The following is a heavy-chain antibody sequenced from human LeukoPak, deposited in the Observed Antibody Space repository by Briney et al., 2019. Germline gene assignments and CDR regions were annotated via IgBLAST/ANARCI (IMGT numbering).Heavy chain of an antibody. D-gene: IGHD2-15*01. CDR2: ISGSGGST. J-gene: IGHJ4*02. V-gene: IGHV3-23*01. Sequence: GGSLRLSCAASGLTFSSYAMSWVRQAPGKGLEWVSAISGSGGSTYYADSVKGRFTISRDNSKNTLYLQMNSLRAEDTAVYYCAKGGYCSGGSCYAVGPTDLYFDYWGQGTLVTVSS. CDR3: AKGGYCSGGSCYAVGPTDLYFDY. CDR1: GLTFSSYA.